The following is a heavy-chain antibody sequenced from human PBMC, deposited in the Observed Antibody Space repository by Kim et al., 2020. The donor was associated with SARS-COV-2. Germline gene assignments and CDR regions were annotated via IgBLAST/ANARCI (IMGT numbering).Heavy chain of an antibody. CDR1: GFTFSLYA. Sequence: GGSLRLSCTASGFTFSLYAMTWVRHSPGKGLEWVSTIAAGGDSTYYADSVKGRFTISRDNSKSMLYLQMNSLGAEDTAVYHCAKERVVPATGDAFDIWGLGTMVTVSS. V-gene: IGHV3-23*01. CDR3: AKERVVPATGDAFDI. D-gene: IGHD2-21*02. CDR2: IAAGGDST. J-gene: IGHJ3*02.